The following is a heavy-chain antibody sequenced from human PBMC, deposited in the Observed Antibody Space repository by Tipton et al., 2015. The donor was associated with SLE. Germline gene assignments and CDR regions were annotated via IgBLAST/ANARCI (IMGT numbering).Heavy chain of an antibody. CDR1: GGSFSGYY. CDR2: INHSGST. J-gene: IGHJ6*02. CDR3: ARERFWSGYYYYGMDV. D-gene: IGHD3-3*01. V-gene: IGHV4-34*01. Sequence: LSCAVYGGSFSGYYWSWIRQPPGKGLEWIGEINHSGSTNYNPSLKSRVTISVDTPKNQFSLKLSSVTAADTAVYYCARERFWSGYYYYGMDVWGQGTTVTVS.